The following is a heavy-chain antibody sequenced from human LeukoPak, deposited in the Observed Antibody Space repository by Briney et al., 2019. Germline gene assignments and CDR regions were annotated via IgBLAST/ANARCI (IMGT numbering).Heavy chain of an antibody. Sequence: GGSLRLSCAASGFTFSSYEMNWVRQAPGKGLEWVANIKQDGSEKYYVDSVKGRFTISRDNAKNSLYLQMNSLRAEDTAVYRCARGGYTTSYFWVYWGQGTLVTVSS. D-gene: IGHD3-16*01. J-gene: IGHJ4*02. CDR2: IKQDGSEK. V-gene: IGHV3-7*01. CDR1: GFTFSSYE. CDR3: ARGGYTTSYFWVY.